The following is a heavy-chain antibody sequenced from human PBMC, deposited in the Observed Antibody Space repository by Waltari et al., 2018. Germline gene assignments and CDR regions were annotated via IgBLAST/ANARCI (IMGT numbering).Heavy chain of an antibody. J-gene: IGHJ6*02. D-gene: IGHD2-21*02. V-gene: IGHV4-34*02. CDR3: VRLEDCSGPGGNCYSGDSFALDV. CDR2: INHTGNR. CDR1: GGSFSGYY. Sequence: QVQLQQWGAGQLQPSETLSLTCAVFGGSFSGYYWGWIRQHPGKGVEWIGEINHTGNRNYNPSRRSRITMLLDTARSQFSLKVNSVTAADTAVYYCVRLEDCSGPGGNCYSGDSFALDVWGQGTTVTVSS.